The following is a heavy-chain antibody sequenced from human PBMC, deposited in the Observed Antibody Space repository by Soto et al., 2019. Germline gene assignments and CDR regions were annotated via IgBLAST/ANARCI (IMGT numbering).Heavy chain of an antibody. CDR1: GGSISSGGYY. J-gene: IGHJ6*03. Sequence: PSETLSLTCTVSGGSISSGGYYWSWIRQHPGKGLEWIGYIYYSGSTYYNPSLKSRVTISVDTSKNQFSLKLSSVTAADTAVYFCARGSRYDILTGRVYYMDVWGKGTTVTVSS. CDR3: ARGSRYDILTGRVYYMDV. CDR2: IYYSGST. D-gene: IGHD3-9*01. V-gene: IGHV4-31*03.